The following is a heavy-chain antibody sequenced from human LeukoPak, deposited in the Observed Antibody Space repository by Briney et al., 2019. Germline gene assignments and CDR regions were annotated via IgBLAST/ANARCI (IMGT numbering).Heavy chain of an antibody. J-gene: IGHJ5*02. CDR1: GGSISSGGYY. CDR2: IYYSGST. D-gene: IGHD4-17*01. Sequence: SETLSLTCTVSGGSISSGGYYWSWIRQHPGEGLEWIGYIYYSGSTYYNPSLKSRVTISVDTSKNQFSLKLSSVTAADTAVYYCAKNYGDYVYWFDPWGQGTLVTVSS. CDR3: AKNYGDYVYWFDP. V-gene: IGHV4-31*03.